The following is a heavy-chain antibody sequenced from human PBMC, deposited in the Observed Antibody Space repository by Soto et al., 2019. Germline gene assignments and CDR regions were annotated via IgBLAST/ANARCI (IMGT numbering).Heavy chain of an antibody. J-gene: IGHJ6*02. D-gene: IGHD4-17*01. Sequence: EVQLVESGGGLVQPGGSLRLSCAASGFTFSSYWMHWVRQAPGKGLVWVSRINSDGSSTSYADSVKGRFTISRDNAKNTLYLQMNSLRAEDTAVYYCGSTVTTWWVDYYYGMDVWGQGTTVTVSS. CDR2: INSDGSST. CDR3: GSTVTTWWVDYYYGMDV. V-gene: IGHV3-74*01. CDR1: GFTFSSYW.